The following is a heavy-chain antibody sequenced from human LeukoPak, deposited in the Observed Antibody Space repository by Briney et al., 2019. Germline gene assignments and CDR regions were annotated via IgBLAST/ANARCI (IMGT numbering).Heavy chain of an antibody. V-gene: IGHV4-61*08. CDR3: ARGGDGYKAFDY. CDR2: IFRTGTT. CDR1: GGSISAAGYS. Sequence: SETLSLTCGVSGGSISAAGYSWSWIRQPPGKAPEWIGYIFRTGTTYYNPSLKSRVTISVDTSKNQFSLKLSSVTAADTAVYYCARGGDGYKAFDYWGQGTLVTVSS. D-gene: IGHD5-24*01. J-gene: IGHJ4*02.